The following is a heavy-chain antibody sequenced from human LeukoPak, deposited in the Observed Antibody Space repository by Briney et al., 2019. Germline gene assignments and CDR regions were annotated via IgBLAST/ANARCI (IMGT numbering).Heavy chain of an antibody. CDR2: ISYDGSNK. CDR3: AKDPPLGATPTYYFDY. D-gene: IGHD1-26*01. CDR1: GFTYSSYG. V-gene: IGHV3-30*18. Sequence: AGGSLRLSCAASGFTYSSYGMHWVRQAPGKGLERVAVISYDGSNKYYADSVKGRFTISRDNSKNTLYLQMNSLRAEDTAVYYCAKDPPLGATPTYYFDYWGQGTLVTVSS. J-gene: IGHJ4*02.